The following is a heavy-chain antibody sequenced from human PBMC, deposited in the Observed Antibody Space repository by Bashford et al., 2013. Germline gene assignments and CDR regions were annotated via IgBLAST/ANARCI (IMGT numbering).Heavy chain of an antibody. J-gene: IGHJ5*02. CDR3: ARVEQWLVPSWFDP. Sequence: ASVKVSCKASGYTFTGYYMHWVRQAPGQGLEWMGWINPNSGGTNYAQKFQGRVTMTRDTSISTAYMELSRLRSDDTAVYYCARVEQWLVPSWFDPWGQGTLVTVSS. V-gene: IGHV1-2*02. CDR2: INPNSGGT. CDR1: GYTFTGYY. D-gene: IGHD6-19*01.